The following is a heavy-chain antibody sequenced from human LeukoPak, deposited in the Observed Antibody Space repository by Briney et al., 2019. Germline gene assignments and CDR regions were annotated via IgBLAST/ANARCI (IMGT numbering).Heavy chain of an antibody. J-gene: IGHJ4*02. CDR1: GFTFSSYA. D-gene: IGHD6-19*01. CDR2: ISDSGGST. CDR3: AKMPVPYSSGWSTFDY. Sequence: GGSLRLSCAASGFTFSSYAMSWVRQTPGKGLEWVSGISDSGGSTYYADSVKGRFTISRDNSKNTLYLQMNSLRAEDTAIYYCAKMPVPYSSGWSTFDYWGQGTLVTVSS. V-gene: IGHV3-23*01.